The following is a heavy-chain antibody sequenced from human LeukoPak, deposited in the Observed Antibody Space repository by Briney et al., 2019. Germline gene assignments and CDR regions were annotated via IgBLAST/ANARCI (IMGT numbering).Heavy chain of an antibody. CDR2: IRYDGSNK. CDR1: GFTFNIYG. Sequence: PGGSLRLSCAASGFTFNIYGLHWVRQAPGKGLECVAFIRYDGSNKYYADSVKGRFTISRDNSKNTLYLQMNSLRAEDTAVYYCAKDAFSISSYYYYYMDVWGKGTTVSVSS. J-gene: IGHJ6*03. CDR3: AKDAFSISSYYYYYMDV. D-gene: IGHD6-6*01. V-gene: IGHV3-30*02.